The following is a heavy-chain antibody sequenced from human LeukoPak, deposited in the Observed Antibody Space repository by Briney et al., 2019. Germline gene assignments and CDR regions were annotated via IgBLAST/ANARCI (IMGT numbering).Heavy chain of an antibody. D-gene: IGHD6-13*01. CDR1: GFTFSSYE. CDR2: ISSSGSTI. Sequence: GGSLRLSCAASGFTFSSYEMNWVRQAPGKGLEWVSYISSSGSTIFYADSVQGRFTISRDNAKNSLYLQMNSLRAEDTALYFCATSSTWPPGWDYWGQGTVVTVSS. CDR3: ATSSTWPPGWDY. J-gene: IGHJ4*02. V-gene: IGHV3-48*03.